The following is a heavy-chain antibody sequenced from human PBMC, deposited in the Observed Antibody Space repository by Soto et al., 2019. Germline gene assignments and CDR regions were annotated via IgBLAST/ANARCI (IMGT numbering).Heavy chain of an antibody. CDR2: INHSGST. D-gene: IGHD2-15*01. CDR1: GGSFSGYY. Sequence: PSETLSLTCAVYGGSFSGYYWSWIRQPPGKGLEWIGEINHSGSTNYNPSLKSRVTISVDTSKNQFSLKLSSVTAADTAVYYCARGDIVVVVAVEGPGPAQPRHNWFDPWGQGTLVTVSS. V-gene: IGHV4-34*01. J-gene: IGHJ5*02. CDR3: ARGDIVVVVAVEGPGPAQPRHNWFDP.